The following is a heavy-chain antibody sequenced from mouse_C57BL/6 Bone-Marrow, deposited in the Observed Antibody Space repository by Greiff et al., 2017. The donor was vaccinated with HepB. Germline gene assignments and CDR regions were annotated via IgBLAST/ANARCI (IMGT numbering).Heavy chain of an antibody. CDR3: ARGGFVTPVGATYWYFDV. J-gene: IGHJ1*03. Sequence: QVQLQQPGAELVMPGASVKLSCKASGYTFTSYWMHWVKQRPGQGLEWIGEIDPSDSYTNYNQKFKGKSTLTVDKSSSTAYMQLSSLTSEDSAVYYCARGGFVTPVGATYWYFDVWGTGTTVTVTA. V-gene: IGHV1-69*01. D-gene: IGHD1-1*01. CDR1: GYTFTSYW. CDR2: IDPSDSYT.